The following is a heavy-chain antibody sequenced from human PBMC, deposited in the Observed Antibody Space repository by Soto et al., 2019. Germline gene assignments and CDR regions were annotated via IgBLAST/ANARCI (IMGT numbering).Heavy chain of an antibody. J-gene: IGHJ5*02. CDR2: IYYSGST. CDR3: ARVGAFVTAQVWFDP. D-gene: IGHD2-21*02. V-gene: IGHV4-39*01. Sequence: SETLSLTCTVSGGSISSSCYYWGWIRQPPGKGLEWIGSIYYSGSTHNNPSLKSRVTLSVDTSKNQFSLRLRSVTAADTAVYYCARVGAFVTAQVWFDPWGHGTLVTLSS. CDR1: GGSISSSCYY.